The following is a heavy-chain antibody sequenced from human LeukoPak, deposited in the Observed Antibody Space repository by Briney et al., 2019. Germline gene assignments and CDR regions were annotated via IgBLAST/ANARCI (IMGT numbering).Heavy chain of an antibody. CDR1: GFTFDDYA. CDR2: LSWDGGTP. J-gene: IGHJ3*02. D-gene: IGHD3-3*01. V-gene: IGHV3-43D*03. Sequence: GGSLAVSCTASGFTFDDYAMHWVRKARGKGLEWVPLLSWDGGTPYYADSVKGRFTISSDKSKNSLYLQMNSLRVEVTVLYYCAKDRGLRSVYDNCGQGTMVTVSS. CDR3: AKDRGLRSVYDN.